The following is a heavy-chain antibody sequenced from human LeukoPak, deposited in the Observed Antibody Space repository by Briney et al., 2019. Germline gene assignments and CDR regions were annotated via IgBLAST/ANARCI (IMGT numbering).Heavy chain of an antibody. D-gene: IGHD1-26*01. Sequence: ASVKVSCKASGYTFTTYDISWVRQAPGQGLEWMGWISAYNGYTNYAQKFQDRVTMTTDTSTRTAYMEVRSLRSEDTAVYYCARGREGELRGDAFDIWGQGTMVTVSS. CDR1: GYTFTTYD. CDR3: ARGREGELRGDAFDI. J-gene: IGHJ3*02. V-gene: IGHV1-18*01. CDR2: ISAYNGYT.